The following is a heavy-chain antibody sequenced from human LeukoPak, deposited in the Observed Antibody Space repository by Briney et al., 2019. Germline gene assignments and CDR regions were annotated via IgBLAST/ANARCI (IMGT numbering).Heavy chain of an antibody. J-gene: IGHJ4*02. D-gene: IGHD3-22*01. CDR1: GGSISSSSYY. V-gene: IGHV4-61*05. Sequence: SETLSLTCTVSGGSISSSSYYWGWIRQPPGKGLEWIGYIYYSGSTNYNPSLKSRVTITVDTSKNQFSLKLSSVTAADTAVYYCARLRYDSSGYYYRMFGIDYWGQGTLVTVSS. CDR2: IYYSGST. CDR3: ARLRYDSSGYYYRMFGIDY.